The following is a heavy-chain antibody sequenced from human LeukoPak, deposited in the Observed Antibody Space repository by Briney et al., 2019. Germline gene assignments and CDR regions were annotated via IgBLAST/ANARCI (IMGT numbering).Heavy chain of an antibody. V-gene: IGHV3-48*01. CDR2: ISSSSTTI. CDR3: ARGAPGLHYRSIDY. D-gene: IGHD4-11*01. J-gene: IGHJ4*02. CDR1: GLTFSNAW. Sequence: PGGSLRLSCAASGLTFSNAWMNWVRQAPGKGLEWVSYISSSSTTIYYADSVKGRFTISRDNAKNSLYLQMNSLRAEDTAVYYCARGAPGLHYRSIDYWGQGTLVTASS.